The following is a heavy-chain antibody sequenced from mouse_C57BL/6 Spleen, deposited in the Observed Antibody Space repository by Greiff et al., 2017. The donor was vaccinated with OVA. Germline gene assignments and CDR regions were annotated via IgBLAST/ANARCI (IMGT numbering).Heavy chain of an antibody. V-gene: IGHV1-15*01. CDR2: IDPETGGT. CDR1: GYTFTDYE. J-gene: IGHJ3*01. Sequence: VQLHQSGAELVRPGASVTLSCKASGYTFTDYEMHWVKQTPVHGLEWIGAIDPETGGTAYNQKFKGKAILTADKSSSTAYMELRSLTSEDSAVYYCTRGVGFADWGQGTLVTVSA. CDR3: TRGVGFAD. D-gene: IGHD1-3*01.